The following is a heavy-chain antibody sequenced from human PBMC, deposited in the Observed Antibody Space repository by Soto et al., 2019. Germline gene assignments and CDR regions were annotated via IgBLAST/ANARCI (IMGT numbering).Heavy chain of an antibody. CDR2: SSTSRSYI. CDR3: ARGVADYYDSSGYCDY. CDR1: GFTLSTYT. Sequence: PGGSLRLSCAASGFTLSTYTMNWVRQAPGKGLEWVSSSSTSRSYIYYADSVKGRFTISRDNAKNSLYLQMNSLRAEDTAVYYCARGVADYYDSSGYCDYWGPGTLVTV. J-gene: IGHJ4*02. D-gene: IGHD3-22*01. V-gene: IGHV3-21*01.